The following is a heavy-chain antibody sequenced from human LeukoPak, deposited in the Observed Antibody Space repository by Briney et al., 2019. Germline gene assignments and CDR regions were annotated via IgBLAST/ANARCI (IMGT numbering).Heavy chain of an antibody. Sequence: SETLSLTCTVSGYSISSGYYWAWIRQPPGKGLEWIGNIYHSGSTYYNPSLKSRVTISVDTSKNQFSLQLTSVTAADTAVYYCARAYSSSWYFNWFDPWGQGTLVTVSS. D-gene: IGHD6-13*01. J-gene: IGHJ5*02. V-gene: IGHV4-38-2*02. CDR1: GYSISSGYY. CDR2: IYHSGST. CDR3: ARAYSSSWYFNWFDP.